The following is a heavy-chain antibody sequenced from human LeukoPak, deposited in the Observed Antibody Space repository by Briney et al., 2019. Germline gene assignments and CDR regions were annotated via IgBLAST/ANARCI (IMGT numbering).Heavy chain of an antibody. J-gene: IGHJ2*01. CDR2: ISWNSGTR. Sequence: GRSLRLPCVGSGFNFNNYAMHWVRQAPGKGLEWLSGISWNSGTRGYADSVKGRFTISRDNAKNSLYLQMNSLRPDDTAFYYCAKATGDWYFDLWGRGTLVTVSS. V-gene: IGHV3-9*01. D-gene: IGHD7-27*01. CDR3: AKATGDWYFDL. CDR1: GFNFNNYA.